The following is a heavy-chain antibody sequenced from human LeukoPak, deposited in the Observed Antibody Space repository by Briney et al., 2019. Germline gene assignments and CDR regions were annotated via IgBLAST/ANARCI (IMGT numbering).Heavy chain of an antibody. CDR2: IGSKANSYAT. CDR1: GFTFSGSA. J-gene: IGHJ4*02. V-gene: IGHV3-73*01. CDR3: TRHYGSGSYNYFDY. Sequence: GGSLRLSCAASGFTFSGSAMHWVRQASGKGLEWVGRIGSKANSYATAYAASAKGRFTISRDDSKNTAYLQMNSLKTEDTAVYYCTRHYGSGSYNYFDYWGQGTLVTVSS. D-gene: IGHD3-10*01.